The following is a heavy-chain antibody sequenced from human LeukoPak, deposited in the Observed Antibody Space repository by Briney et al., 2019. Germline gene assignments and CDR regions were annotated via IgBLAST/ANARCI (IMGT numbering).Heavy chain of an antibody. CDR3: ARAGYSSGWFPDP. CDR1: GYTFTGYY. CDR2: INPNSGGT. Sequence: GASVKVSCKXSGYTFTGYYMHWVRQAPGQGLEWMGWINPNSGGTNYAQKFQGRVTMTRDTSISTAYMELSRLRSDDTAVYYCARAGYSSGWFPDPWGQGTLVTVSS. J-gene: IGHJ5*02. V-gene: IGHV1-2*02. D-gene: IGHD6-19*01.